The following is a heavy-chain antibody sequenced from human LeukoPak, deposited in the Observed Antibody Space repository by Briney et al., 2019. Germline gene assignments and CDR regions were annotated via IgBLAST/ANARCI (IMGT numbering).Heavy chain of an antibody. CDR3: ARGTGGAAAADFDP. J-gene: IGHJ5*02. D-gene: IGHD6-13*01. CDR2: IYYTGGT. V-gene: IGHV4-31*03. CDR1: GGSISSDGYY. Sequence: SQTLSLTCTVSGGSISSDGYYWSWTRQHPGKGLEWIGAIYYTGGTYYNPSLKSRATISVDTSKNHFSLKLTSVTAADTAVYYCARGTGGAAAADFDPWGQGTLVTVSS.